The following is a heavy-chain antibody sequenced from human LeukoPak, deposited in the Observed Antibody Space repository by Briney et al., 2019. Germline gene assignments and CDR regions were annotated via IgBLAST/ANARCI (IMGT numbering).Heavy chain of an antibody. CDR1: GGSISSGGYY. CDR2: IYYSGST. D-gene: IGHD2-2*01. CDR3: ARGAYRLLTTGFDP. V-gene: IGHV4-31*03. J-gene: IGHJ5*02. Sequence: SETLSLTCTVSGGSISSGGYYWSWIRQHPGKGLEWIGYIYYSGSTYYNPSLKSRVTISVDTSKNQFSLKLSSVTAADTAVYYCARGAYRLLTTGFDPWGQGTLVTVSS.